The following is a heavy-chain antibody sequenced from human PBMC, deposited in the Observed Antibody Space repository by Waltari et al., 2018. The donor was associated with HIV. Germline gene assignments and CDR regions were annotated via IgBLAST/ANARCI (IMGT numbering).Heavy chain of an antibody. V-gene: IGHV3-33*01. CDR2: IWYDGGKE. CDR3: ARDWTITATTRVDF. J-gene: IGHJ4*03. CDR1: GFIFNKFG. D-gene: IGHD1-20*01. Sequence: QVQLAESGGGVVQPGRSLRLSCVASGFIFNKFGMHWVRQKPGKGLGGVAAIWYDGGKEYYADSVKGRFTMSRDNSKNTLYLQMNSLRAEDTAVYYCARDWTITATTRVDFWGPGTLVTVSS.